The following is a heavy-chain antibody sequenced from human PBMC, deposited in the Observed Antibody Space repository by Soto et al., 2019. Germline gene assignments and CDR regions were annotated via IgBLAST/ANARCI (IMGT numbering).Heavy chain of an antibody. J-gene: IGHJ4*02. V-gene: IGHV1-8*01. Sequence: QVQLVQSGAEVREPGASVKVSCKASGYSFTSLDINWVRQTTGQGLAWMGWMQPSSGRTGYAQKFQGRVTMTRDTSINTAYMELGSLTSDDTAFYYCARGVTAGVDYWGQGTLVTFSS. CDR1: GYSFTSLD. D-gene: IGHD1-26*01. CDR3: ARGVTAGVDY. CDR2: MQPSSGRT.